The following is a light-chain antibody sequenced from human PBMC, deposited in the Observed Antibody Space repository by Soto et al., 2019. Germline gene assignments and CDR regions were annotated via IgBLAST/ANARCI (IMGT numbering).Light chain of an antibody. CDR3: QQYNNWPPWT. Sequence: EIVMTQSPATLSVSPGERATLSCRASQSVSSNLAWYQQKPGQAPRLLIYGASTRATGIPARFSGSGSGTEFPTTISSQQSEDFAVYYSQQYNNWPPWTFRQGTKVEIK. CDR2: GAS. CDR1: QSVSSN. J-gene: IGKJ1*01. V-gene: IGKV3-15*01.